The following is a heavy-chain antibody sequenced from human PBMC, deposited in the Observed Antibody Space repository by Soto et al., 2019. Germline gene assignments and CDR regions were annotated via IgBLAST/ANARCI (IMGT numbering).Heavy chain of an antibody. CDR3: ARDPGYSFGYT. J-gene: IGHJ5*02. CDR2: INAGNGNT. V-gene: IGHV1-3*01. CDR1: GYTFTSYA. Sequence: ASVKVSCKASGYTFTSYAMHWVRQAPGQRLEWMGWINAGNGNTKYSQKFQGRVTITRDTSASTAYMELSSLRSEDTAVYCCARDPGYSFGYTWGQGTLVTVSS. D-gene: IGHD5-18*01.